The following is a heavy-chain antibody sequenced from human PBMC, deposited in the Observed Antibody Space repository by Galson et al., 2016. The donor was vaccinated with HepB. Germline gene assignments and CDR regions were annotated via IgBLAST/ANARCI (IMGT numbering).Heavy chain of an antibody. V-gene: IGHV1-69*06. D-gene: IGHD5-18*01. CDR2: IIPLFGTA. CDR3: ARDSGYSYGFASWFDP. Sequence: SVKVSCKASGDTFSSYVISWVRQAPGQGLEWMGGIIPLFGTANYAQKFQGRVTITADKSTNTAYMELSSLRAEDTAVYYCARDSGYSYGFASWFDPWGQGTLVTVSS. J-gene: IGHJ5*02. CDR1: GDTFSSYV.